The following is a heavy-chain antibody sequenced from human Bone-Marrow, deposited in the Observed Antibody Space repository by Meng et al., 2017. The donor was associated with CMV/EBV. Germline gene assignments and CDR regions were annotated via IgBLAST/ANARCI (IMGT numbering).Heavy chain of an antibody. CDR3: AREVVVVIPDIYYYYGMDV. CDR2: ISAYNGNT. Sequence: ASVKVSCKASGYTFTSYGISWVRQAPGQGLEWMGWISAYNGNTNYAQKLQGRVTMTTDTSTSTAYMERRSLRSDDTAVYYCAREVVVVIPDIYYYYGMDVWGQGTTVTVSS. D-gene: IGHD2-21*01. V-gene: IGHV1-18*01. J-gene: IGHJ6*02. CDR1: GYTFTSYG.